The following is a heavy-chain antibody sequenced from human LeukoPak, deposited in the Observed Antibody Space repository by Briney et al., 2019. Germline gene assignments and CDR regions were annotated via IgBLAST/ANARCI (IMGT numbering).Heavy chain of an antibody. V-gene: IGHV3-23*01. J-gene: IGHJ3*02. Sequence: GGSLRLSCAASGFSVITYAMGWVRQAPGKGLEWVSVISDRGDSTHYADSVKGRFTISRDSSKNTLYLQMNSLRGEDTAVYYCAKGRWGLTINNFDIWGQGTMVTVSS. D-gene: IGHD3-9*01. CDR1: GFSVITYA. CDR2: ISDRGDST. CDR3: AKGRWGLTINNFDI.